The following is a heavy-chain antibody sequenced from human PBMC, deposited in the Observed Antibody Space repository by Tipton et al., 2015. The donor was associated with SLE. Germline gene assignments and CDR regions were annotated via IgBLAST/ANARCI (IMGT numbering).Heavy chain of an antibody. D-gene: IGHD3-22*01. V-gene: IGHV4-31*03. CDR1: GGSISRGGYY. CDR3: ARGPNYYGSSGYYFLQYYFDY. Sequence: TLSLTCIVSGGSISRGGYYWSWIRQHPGKGLEWIGFIYHSGDTYYNPSLKSRLIMSVDTSKNQFSLRLTSVTAADTAVYFCARGPNYYGSSGYYFLQYYFDYWGQGSLVTVSS. CDR2: IYHSGDT. J-gene: IGHJ4*02.